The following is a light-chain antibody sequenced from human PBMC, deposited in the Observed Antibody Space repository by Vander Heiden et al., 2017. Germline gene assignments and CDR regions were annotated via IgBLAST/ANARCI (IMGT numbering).Light chain of an antibody. CDR1: RSDVGGYDY. J-gene: IGLJ2*01. CDR2: DVS. Sequence: QSALTQPASVSGSPGQSITIPCTGTRSDVGGYDYVSWWQTHPRKAPRVMIYDVSNRPSGVSKRFSGSKSGNTASLTISGLQAEDEADYYCTSYTSRTTWVFGGGTKLTVL. CDR3: TSYTSRTTWV. V-gene: IGLV2-14*03.